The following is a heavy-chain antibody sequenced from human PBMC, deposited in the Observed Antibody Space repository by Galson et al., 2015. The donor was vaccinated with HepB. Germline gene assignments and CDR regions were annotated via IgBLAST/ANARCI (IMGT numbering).Heavy chain of an antibody. CDR1: GFTFSGSA. CDR2: IRSKTNDYAT. CDR3: TRWKTGSYYYDSSDYPFDY. V-gene: IGHV3-73*01. Sequence: SLRLSCAASGFTFSGSAMHWVRQAPGKGLEWVGRIRSKTNDYATAYAASVKGRFTISRDDSENTAYLQMDSLRTEDTAVYYCTRWKTGSYYYDSSDYPFDYWGQGTLVTVSS. D-gene: IGHD3-22*01. J-gene: IGHJ4*02.